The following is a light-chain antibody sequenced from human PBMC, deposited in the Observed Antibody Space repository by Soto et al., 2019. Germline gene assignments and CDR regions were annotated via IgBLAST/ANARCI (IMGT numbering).Light chain of an antibody. Sequence: AIQMTQSPSSLSASVGDRVTITCRATQDIRADLGWYQQKPEQAPQLLIYAASSLQCEVPSRFSGSGSGTDFTLTISSLQPEDFATYFCLQDHGFPLTFGGGTKVEIK. J-gene: IGKJ4*01. CDR1: QDIRAD. CDR3: LQDHGFPLT. V-gene: IGKV1-6*01. CDR2: AAS.